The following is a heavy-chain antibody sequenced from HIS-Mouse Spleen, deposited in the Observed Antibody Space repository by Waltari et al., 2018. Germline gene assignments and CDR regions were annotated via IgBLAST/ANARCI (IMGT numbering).Heavy chain of an antibody. V-gene: IGHV4-39*07. CDR1: GGSISSSSYY. CDR3: ARQIAIFGVVLDAFDI. CDR2: IYYSGST. D-gene: IGHD3-3*01. J-gene: IGHJ3*02. Sequence: QLQLQESGPGLVKPSETLSLTCTVSGGSISSSSYYWAWIRQPPGKGLAWIGSIYYSGSTYHHPSLKGRVTISVDTSKNQFSLKLSSVTAADTAVYYCARQIAIFGVVLDAFDIWGQGTMVTVSS.